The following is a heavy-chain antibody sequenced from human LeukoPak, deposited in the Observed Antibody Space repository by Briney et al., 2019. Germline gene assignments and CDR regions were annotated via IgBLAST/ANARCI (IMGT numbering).Heavy chain of an antibody. V-gene: IGHV3-21*01. D-gene: IGHD2-2*01. CDR1: GFTFSSYS. J-gene: IGHJ3*02. Sequence: GGSLRLSCAASGFTFSSYSMNWVRQAPGKGLEWVSSISSSSSYIYYADSVKGRFTISRDNAKKSLYLQMNSLRAEDTAVYYCARGPIVVEPTAFSRLFDIWGQGTMVTVSS. CDR2: ISSSSSYI. CDR3: ARGPIVVEPTAFSRLFDI.